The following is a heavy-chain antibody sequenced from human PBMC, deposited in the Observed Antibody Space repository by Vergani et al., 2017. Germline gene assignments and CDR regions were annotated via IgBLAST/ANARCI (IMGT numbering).Heavy chain of an antibody. V-gene: IGHV3-33*08. CDR1: GFTFSSYG. D-gene: IGHD3-3*01. J-gene: IGHJ3*02. Sequence: VQLVESGGGLVKPGGSLRLSCAASGFTFSSYGMHWVRQAPGKGLEWVAVIWYDGSNKYYADSVKGRFTISRDNSKNTLYLQMNSLRAEDTAVYYCARGKITIFGVVRGAFDIWGQGTMVTVSS. CDR2: IWYDGSNK. CDR3: ARGKITIFGVVRGAFDI.